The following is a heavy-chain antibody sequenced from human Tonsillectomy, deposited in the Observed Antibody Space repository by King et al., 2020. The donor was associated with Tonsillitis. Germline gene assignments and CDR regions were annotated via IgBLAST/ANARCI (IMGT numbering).Heavy chain of an antibody. V-gene: IGHV4-59*08. CDR3: ARPAAAGTWGGDYYYGMDV. CDR2: IYYSGTT. CDR1: GDSSKYY. J-gene: IGHJ6*02. D-gene: IGHD6-13*01. Sequence: QLQESGPGLVKPSETLSLTCSVSGDSSKYYWSWIRQPPGKGLEWIGYIYYSGTTNYNPSLKSRVTISVDASRNQFSLSLRSVTAADTAVYYCARPAAAGTWGGDYYYGMDVWGQGTTVTVSS.